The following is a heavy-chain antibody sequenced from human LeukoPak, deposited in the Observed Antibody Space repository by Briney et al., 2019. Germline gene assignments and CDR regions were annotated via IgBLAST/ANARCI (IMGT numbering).Heavy chain of an antibody. CDR2: INHSGST. Sequence: PSETLSLTCAVYGGSFSGYYWSWIRQPPGKGLEWIGEINHSGSTNYNPSLKSRVTISVDTPKNQFSLKLSSVTAADTAVYYCARKKYYDILTGLYNWFDPWGQGTLVTVSS. CDR1: GGSFSGYY. CDR3: ARKKYYDILTGLYNWFDP. D-gene: IGHD3-9*01. J-gene: IGHJ5*02. V-gene: IGHV4-34*01.